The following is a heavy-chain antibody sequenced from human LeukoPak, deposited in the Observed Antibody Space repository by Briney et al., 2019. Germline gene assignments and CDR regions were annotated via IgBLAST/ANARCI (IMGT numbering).Heavy chain of an antibody. J-gene: IGHJ6*03. CDR1: GFTFSHYS. CDR2: ITSSSSHI. CDR3: ARVMGATVTTFHYYCMDV. V-gene: IGHV3-21*01. D-gene: IGHD4-11*01. Sequence: GSLRLSCAASGFTFSHYSIDWVRQAPGKGLERVASITSSSSHIYYADSVKGRFTISRDNAKNSLYLQMNSLRAEDTAIYYCARVMGATVTTFHYYCMDVWGVGTTVTVSS.